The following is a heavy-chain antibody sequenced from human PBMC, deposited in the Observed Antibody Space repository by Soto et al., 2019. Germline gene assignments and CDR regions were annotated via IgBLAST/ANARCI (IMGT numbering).Heavy chain of an antibody. J-gene: IGHJ4*02. CDR1: GFTFSRYA. Sequence: EVQLLESGGGLVQPGGSLRLSCAASGFTFSRYAMSWVRQAPGKGLEWVSGVSGSSGGNTYYSDSVKGRFTISRDNSKNTLYLQMNSLRAEDTALYSCAIAQLQDGSSSGLDCWGKGTQDTVSS. CDR3: AIAQLQDGSSSGLDC. CDR2: VSGSSGGNT. D-gene: IGHD6-6*01. V-gene: IGHV3-23*01.